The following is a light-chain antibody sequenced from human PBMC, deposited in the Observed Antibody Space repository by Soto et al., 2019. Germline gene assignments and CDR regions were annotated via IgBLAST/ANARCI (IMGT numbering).Light chain of an antibody. CDR3: QQYGSNPKT. CDR2: ATS. Sequence: EIVLTQSPGTLSLSPGERATLSCRASQSVRSSYLAWYQQKPGQAPRLLIYATSSRDTGIPDRFSGSGSGTDFTLTISRLEPEDSAVYYCQQYGSNPKTFGGGTKLEIK. J-gene: IGKJ4*01. CDR1: QSVRSSY. V-gene: IGKV3-20*01.